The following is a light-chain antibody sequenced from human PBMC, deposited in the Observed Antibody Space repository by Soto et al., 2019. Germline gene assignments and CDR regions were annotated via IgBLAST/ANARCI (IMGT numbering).Light chain of an antibody. CDR1: QSISSY. CDR2: AAS. J-gene: IGKJ5*01. Sequence: DIQMTKFPSSLSASVGDIVTITCLASQSISSYLNWYQQKPWKAHKLLXYAASSLQSGVPSRFSGSGSGTDFTPTISSLQPEDFATYYCQQSYSTPPITFGQGTRLEIK. CDR3: QQSYSTPPIT. V-gene: IGKV1-39*01.